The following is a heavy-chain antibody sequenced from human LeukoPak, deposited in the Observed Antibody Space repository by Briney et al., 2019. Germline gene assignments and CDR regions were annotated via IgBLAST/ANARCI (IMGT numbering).Heavy chain of an antibody. D-gene: IGHD6-13*01. Sequence: PSETLSLTCTVSGGSISSYYWSWIRQPPGKGLEWIGYIYYSGSTNYNPSLKSRVTITVDTSKNQFSLKLSSVTAADTAVYYCARALYSSSWYEHWGQGTLVTVSS. J-gene: IGHJ5*02. CDR1: GGSISSYY. V-gene: IGHV4-59*01. CDR2: IYYSGST. CDR3: ARALYSSSWYEH.